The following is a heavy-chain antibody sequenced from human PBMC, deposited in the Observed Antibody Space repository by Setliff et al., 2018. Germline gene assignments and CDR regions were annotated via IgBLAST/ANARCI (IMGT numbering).Heavy chain of an antibody. D-gene: IGHD3-10*01. V-gene: IGHV4-39*01. CDR2: IYYSGST. Sequence: PSETLSLTCTVSGGSISSSSYYWGWIRQPPGKGLEWIGSIYYSGSTYYNPSLKSRVTISVDTSKNQSSLKLSSVTAADTAVYYCARVRSYGSGNYYYYYYDMDVWGQGTTVTVSS. CDR1: GGSISSSSYY. CDR3: ARVRSYGSGNYYYYYYDMDV. J-gene: IGHJ6*02.